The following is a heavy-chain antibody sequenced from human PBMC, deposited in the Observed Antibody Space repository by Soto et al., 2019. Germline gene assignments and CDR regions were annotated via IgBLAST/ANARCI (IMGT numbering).Heavy chain of an antibody. CDR1: GGTFTIYG. Sequence: ASVKVSCKTSGGTFTIYGIIWVRQAPGQGLEWMGGIIPGLGTPNYAQKFQGRVTITADESTRTAYMELSSLRSEDTAIYYCARVARGDYGDYTDYFDYWGQGALVTVSS. CDR3: ARVARGDYGDYTDYFDY. V-gene: IGHV1-69*13. J-gene: IGHJ4*02. CDR2: IIPGLGTP. D-gene: IGHD4-17*01.